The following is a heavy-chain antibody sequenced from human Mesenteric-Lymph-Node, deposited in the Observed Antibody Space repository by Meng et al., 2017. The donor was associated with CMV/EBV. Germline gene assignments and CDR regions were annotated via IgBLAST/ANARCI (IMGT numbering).Heavy chain of an antibody. Sequence: GGSLRLSCAASGFTFSNHAMSWVRQAPGKGLEWVSLIYSGGTSTYYADSVKGRFTISRDNSKNTLYLQMNSLRAEDTAVYYCARGRGGLAAAANYFDYWGQGTLVTVSS. CDR2: IYSGGTST. D-gene: IGHD6-25*01. CDR3: ARGRGGLAAAANYFDY. CDR1: GFTFSNHA. V-gene: IGHV3-23*03. J-gene: IGHJ4*02.